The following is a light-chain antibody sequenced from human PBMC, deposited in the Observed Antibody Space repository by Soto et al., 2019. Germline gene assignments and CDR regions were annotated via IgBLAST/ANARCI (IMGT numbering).Light chain of an antibody. J-gene: IGKJ4*01. CDR3: QQVKSYPRT. V-gene: IGKV1-9*01. CDR1: QAITNN. Sequence: DIHLTQSPSSLSASVGDRVTITCRASQAITNNLAWYQQKPGNPPKLLIYEESTLHSGVPSRFSGRKVGTQFILTIDSLQPEAFATDYCQQVKSYPRTFGGGTKVEIK. CDR2: EES.